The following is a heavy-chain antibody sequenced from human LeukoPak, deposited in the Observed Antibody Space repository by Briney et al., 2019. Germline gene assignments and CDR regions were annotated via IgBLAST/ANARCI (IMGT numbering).Heavy chain of an antibody. CDR3: AREGGGTMVRGDFDY. D-gene: IGHD3-10*01. J-gene: IGHJ4*02. CDR2: ISNGGST. CDR1: GFTVSSNY. V-gene: IGHV3-66*01. Sequence: GGSLRLSCAASGFTVSSNYMSWVRQAPGKGLEWVTVISNGGSTYYADSVKGRFTIARDNSKNTLYLQMNSLRAEDTAVYYCAREGGGTMVRGDFDYWGQGTLVTVSS.